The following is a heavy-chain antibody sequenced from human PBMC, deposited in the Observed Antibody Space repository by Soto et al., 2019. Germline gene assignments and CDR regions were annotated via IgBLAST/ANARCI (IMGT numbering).Heavy chain of an antibody. Sequence: PGGSLRLACAAPAFSFSNYAISWVRQAPGKGLEWVSEISGSDSRTNYADSVKGRFTISRDNSKNTLYLQVNSLRAEDTAVYYCGKSLSAYTNDASDIRGQRTMVTVSS. CDR3: GKSLSAYTNDASDI. V-gene: IGHV3-23*01. D-gene: IGHD4-4*01. CDR2: ISGSDSRT. J-gene: IGHJ3*02. CDR1: AFSFSNYA.